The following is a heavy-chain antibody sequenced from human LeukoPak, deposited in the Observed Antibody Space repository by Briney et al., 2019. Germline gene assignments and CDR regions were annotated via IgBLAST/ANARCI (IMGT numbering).Heavy chain of an antibody. D-gene: IGHD6-13*01. Sequence: GGSLRLSCAASGFTFSSYWMSWVRQPPGKGLGYVSVISSNGGSTYYADSVKGRFTISRDNSKNTLYLQMSSLRAEDTAVYYCVKGGSSSSWYTWLDPWGQGALVTVSS. J-gene: IGHJ5*02. V-gene: IGHV3-64D*06. CDR1: GFTFSSYW. CDR2: ISSNGGST. CDR3: VKGGSSSSWYTWLDP.